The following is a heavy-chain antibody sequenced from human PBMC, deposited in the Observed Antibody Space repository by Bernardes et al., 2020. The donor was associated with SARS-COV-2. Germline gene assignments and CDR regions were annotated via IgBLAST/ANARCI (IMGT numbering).Heavy chain of an antibody. J-gene: IGHJ4*02. V-gene: IGHV4-59*08. CDR2: IYSSGST. CDR1: GGSMSSYY. D-gene: IGHD1-26*01. Sequence: SETLSLTCSVSGGSMSSYYWSWIRQPPGKELEWIAYIYSSGSTDYNPSLKSRVTISIDTSKNQFSLRLSSVTAADTAMYYCAGLRADALGGGFDSWGQGTLVTVSS. CDR3: AGLRADALGGGFDS.